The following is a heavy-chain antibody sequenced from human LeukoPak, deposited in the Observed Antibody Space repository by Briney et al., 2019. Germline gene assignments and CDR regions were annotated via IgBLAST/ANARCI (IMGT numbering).Heavy chain of an antibody. Sequence: GGSLRLSCAASGFTFSSYWMHWVRQAPGKGLVWVSRINTDGSSTSYADSVKGRFTISRDNAKNTLYLQMNSLRAEDTAVYYCARAGSSSPQGEDYYYYMDVWGKGTTVTVSS. J-gene: IGHJ6*03. D-gene: IGHD6-6*01. V-gene: IGHV3-74*01. CDR3: ARAGSSSPQGEDYYYYMDV. CDR1: GFTFSSYW. CDR2: INTDGSST.